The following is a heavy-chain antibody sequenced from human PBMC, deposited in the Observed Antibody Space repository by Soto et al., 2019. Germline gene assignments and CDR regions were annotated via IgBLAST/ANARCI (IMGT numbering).Heavy chain of an antibody. V-gene: IGHV3-7*03. CDR1: GFTLIVYW. CDR2: IKQDGSER. CDR3: AKGSAYSSGWYGY. Sequence: PGGSLRLSCAASGFTLIVYWMNWVRQAPWKGLKWVANIKQDGSERNYVDSVKGRFTISRDNAKNSLYLQMNSLRSEDLVVFYCAKGSAYSSGWYGYWGQGTLVTVS. D-gene: IGHD6-19*01. J-gene: IGHJ4*02.